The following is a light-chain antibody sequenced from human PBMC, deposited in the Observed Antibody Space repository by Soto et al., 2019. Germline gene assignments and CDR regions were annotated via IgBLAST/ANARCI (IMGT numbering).Light chain of an antibody. J-gene: IGKJ5*01. CDR1: QSISSY. Sequence: DIEMTQSPASLSASVGDRVTITCRASQSISSYLNWYQQKPGTAPKLLIYDASNLETGVPSRFSRSGSGTDSTFTISSLQAEDIATYYCQQYDNLPITFGQGTRLEIK. V-gene: IGKV1-33*01. CDR2: DAS. CDR3: QQYDNLPIT.